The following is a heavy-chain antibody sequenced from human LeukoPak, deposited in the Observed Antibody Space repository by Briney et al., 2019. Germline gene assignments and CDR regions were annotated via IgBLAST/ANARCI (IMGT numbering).Heavy chain of an antibody. CDR1: GGSISSAGYY. CDR3: ARENSSGWGPRYDY. J-gene: IGHJ4*02. V-gene: IGHV4-30-2*01. Sequence: PSQTLSLTCTVSGGSISSAGYYWSWIRQPPGKGLEWIGYIYHSGSTYYNPSLKSRATISVDRSKNQFSLKLSSLTAADTAVYYCARENSSGWGPRYDYWGQGTLVTVSS. CDR2: IYHSGST. D-gene: IGHD6-19*01.